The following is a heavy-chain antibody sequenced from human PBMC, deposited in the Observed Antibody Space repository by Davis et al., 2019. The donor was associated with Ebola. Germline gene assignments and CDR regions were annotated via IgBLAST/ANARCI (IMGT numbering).Heavy chain of an antibody. Sequence: AASVKVSCKASGYTFTTYNMDWLRQAPGQGLEWMGRVNTYNGNPNYAQNFQGRVTMTTDTSATTAYLELSSLTSEDTALYYCARAVVWGSGTYLGYGLDVWGQGTTVTV. CDR3: ARAVVWGSGTYLGYGLDV. V-gene: IGHV1-18*01. J-gene: IGHJ6*02. CDR1: GYTFTTYN. CDR2: VNTYNGNP. D-gene: IGHD1-26*01.